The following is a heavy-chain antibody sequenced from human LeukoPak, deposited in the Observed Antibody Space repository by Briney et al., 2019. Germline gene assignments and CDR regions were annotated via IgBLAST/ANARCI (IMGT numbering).Heavy chain of an antibody. D-gene: IGHD3-10*01. CDR1: GGSFSGYY. J-gene: IGHJ4*02. CDR3: ASGSYGSGYWYYFDY. Sequence: SETLSLTCAVYGGSFSGYYWSWIRQSPGKGLEWIGEINHSGSTNYNPSLKSRVTISVDTSKNQFSLKLSSVTAADTAVYYCASGSYGSGYWYYFDYWGLGTLVTVSS. V-gene: IGHV4-34*01. CDR2: INHSGST.